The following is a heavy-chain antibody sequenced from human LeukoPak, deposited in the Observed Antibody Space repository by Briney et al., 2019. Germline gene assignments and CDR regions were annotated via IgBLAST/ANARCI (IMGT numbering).Heavy chain of an antibody. D-gene: IGHD1-1*01. CDR2: IYYSGST. J-gene: IGHJ4*02. Sequence: SETLSLTCTVSGYSISSGYYWSWIRQPPGKGLEWIGYIYYSGSTNYNPSLKSRVTISVDTSKNQFSLKLSSVTAADTAVYYCAREGTVQSFDYWGQGTLVTVSS. CDR3: AREGTVQSFDY. CDR1: GYSISSGYY. V-gene: IGHV4-61*01.